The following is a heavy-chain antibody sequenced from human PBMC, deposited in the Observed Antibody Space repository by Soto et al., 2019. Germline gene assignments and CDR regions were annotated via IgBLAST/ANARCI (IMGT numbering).Heavy chain of an antibody. CDR2: IIPIFGTA. Sequence: QVQLVQSGAEVKKPGSSVKVSCKASGGTFSSYAISWVRRAAGQGLEWMGGIIPIFGTASYAQKFQGRVTITADESTSTAYMELCCQRSEDTVVFYCARYSYGYSYFDYWGQGTLVTVSS. CDR3: ARYSYGYSYFDY. D-gene: IGHD5-18*01. V-gene: IGHV1-69*12. J-gene: IGHJ4*02. CDR1: GGTFSSYA.